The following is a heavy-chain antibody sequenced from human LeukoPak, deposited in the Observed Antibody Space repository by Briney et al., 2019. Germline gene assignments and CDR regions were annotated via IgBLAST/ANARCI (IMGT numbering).Heavy chain of an antibody. V-gene: IGHV4-31*03. J-gene: IGHJ4*02. CDR2: IYDSRSV. CDR1: GGSISSGGYY. Sequence: PLETLSLTCTVSGGSISSGGYYWSWIRQHPGKGLEGIWFIYDSRSVDFTPSLKGRGTISADTSKNQFSLKLSFVTAADTAVYYCARGSESDPVYFDHWGQGTLVTVSA. D-gene: IGHD3-3*01. CDR3: ARGSESDPVYFDH.